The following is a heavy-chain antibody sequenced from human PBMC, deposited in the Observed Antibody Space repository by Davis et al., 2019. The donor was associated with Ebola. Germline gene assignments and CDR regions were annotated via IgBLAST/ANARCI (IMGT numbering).Heavy chain of an antibody. J-gene: IGHJ5*02. CDR3: ARDLKGSYDSVNWFDP. D-gene: IGHD3-10*01. Sequence: GESLKISCVASEITFSNYAMSWVRQVPGEGLEWVSTISGSGGNTYYADSVKGRLTISRDNSKNTLYLQMNSLRPEDTAVYYCARDLKGSYDSVNWFDPWGQGTLVTVSS. V-gene: IGHV3-23*01. CDR2: ISGSGGNT. CDR1: EITFSNYA.